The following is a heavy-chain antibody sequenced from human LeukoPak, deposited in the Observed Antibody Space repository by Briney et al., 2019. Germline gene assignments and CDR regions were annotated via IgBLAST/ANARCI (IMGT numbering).Heavy chain of an antibody. J-gene: IGHJ3*02. V-gene: IGHV4-30-4*01. CDR2: IYYSGST. D-gene: IGHD3-22*01. CDR1: GGSISSGDYY. Sequence: SQTLSLTCTVSGGSISSGDYYWSWIRQPPGKGLEWIGYIYYSGSTYYNPSLKSRVTISVDTSKNQFSLKLSSVTAADTVVYYCAREPMVVVTGDAFDIWGQGTMVTVSS. CDR3: AREPMVVVTGDAFDI.